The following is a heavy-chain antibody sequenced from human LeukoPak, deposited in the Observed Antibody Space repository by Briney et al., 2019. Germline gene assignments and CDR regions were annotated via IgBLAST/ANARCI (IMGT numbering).Heavy chain of an antibody. J-gene: IGHJ4*02. V-gene: IGHV4-59*01. D-gene: IGHD4-17*01. CDR1: GGSISSYY. CDR3: ARLAVTRRNFDY. CDR2: IYYSGST. Sequence: TPSETLSLTCTVSGGSISSYYWSWIRQPPGKGLEWIGYIYYSGSTNYNPSLKSRVTISVDTSKNQFSLKVSSVTAADTAVYYCARLAVTRRNFDYWGQGTLVTVSS.